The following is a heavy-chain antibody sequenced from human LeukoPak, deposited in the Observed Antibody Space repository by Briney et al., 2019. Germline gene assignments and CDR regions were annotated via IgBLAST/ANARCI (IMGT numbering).Heavy chain of an antibody. Sequence: ASVKVSCKASGYTFTNYGVNWVRQAPGQGLEYMGWISGYDGNTNYAQKVQGRVIMTADISTSTAYMELRSLRSDDTAVYYCARGSGRDGYSYAFDIWGQGTMVTVSS. V-gene: IGHV1-18*01. CDR3: ARGSGRDGYSYAFDI. CDR2: ISGYDGNT. D-gene: IGHD5-24*01. J-gene: IGHJ3*02. CDR1: GYTFTNYG.